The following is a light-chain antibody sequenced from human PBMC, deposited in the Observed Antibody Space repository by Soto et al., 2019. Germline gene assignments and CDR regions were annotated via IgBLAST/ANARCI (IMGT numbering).Light chain of an antibody. V-gene: IGKV3-15*01. J-gene: IGKJ1*01. Sequence: EIVMTQSPATLSVSPGERATLSCRASQSVSNNLAWYQQKPGQAPRLLIFGASTRATGITVRFSGSGSGTEFTLTITSLQSEDFAVYYCQQYNNWPPWTFGQGTKVEIK. CDR2: GAS. CDR3: QQYNNWPPWT. CDR1: QSVSNN.